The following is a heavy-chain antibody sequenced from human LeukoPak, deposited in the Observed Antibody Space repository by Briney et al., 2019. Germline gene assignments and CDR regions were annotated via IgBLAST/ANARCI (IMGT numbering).Heavy chain of an antibody. Sequence: ASVSVSCKASGYVFTSYGISWVRQAPGQGLEWMGCISSHTGDTRYAQRFQDRVTMTTDISTTTAYLDLRSLRFDDTAVYYCARDVRRLQLSTYFFDFWGQGTLVSVSS. CDR1: GYVFTSYG. CDR2: ISSHTGDT. D-gene: IGHD4-17*01. J-gene: IGHJ4*02. CDR3: ARDVRRLQLSTYFFDF. V-gene: IGHV1-18*01.